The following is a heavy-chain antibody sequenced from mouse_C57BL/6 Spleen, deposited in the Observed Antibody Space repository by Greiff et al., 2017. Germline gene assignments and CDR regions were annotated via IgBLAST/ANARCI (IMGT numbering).Heavy chain of an antibody. Sequence: VQLQQSGAELVRPGASVKLSCKASGYTFTDYYINWVKQRPGQGLEWIARIYPGSGNTYYNEKFKGKATLTAEKSSSTAYMQLSSLTSEDSAVYFCAREGPFTTVVFDYWGQGTTLTVSS. V-gene: IGHV1-76*01. D-gene: IGHD1-1*01. CDR3: AREGPFTTVVFDY. J-gene: IGHJ2*01. CDR2: IYPGSGNT. CDR1: GYTFTDYY.